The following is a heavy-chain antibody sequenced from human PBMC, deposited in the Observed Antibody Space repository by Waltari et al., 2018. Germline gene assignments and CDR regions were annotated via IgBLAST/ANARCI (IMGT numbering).Heavy chain of an antibody. CDR3: AKYFSNHMDV. J-gene: IGHJ6*03. CDR1: GFIFSNYA. Sequence: EVQLLESGGDLVQPGGSLRLSCAASGFIFSNYAMSWVRQAPGKGLEWVSIIYSGGSSTYDADSVKGRFTISRHNSKNTLYLQMNSLRDEDTAVYYCAKYFSNHMDVWGKGTTVTVSS. V-gene: IGHV3-23*03. D-gene: IGHD2-8*01. CDR2: IYSGGSST.